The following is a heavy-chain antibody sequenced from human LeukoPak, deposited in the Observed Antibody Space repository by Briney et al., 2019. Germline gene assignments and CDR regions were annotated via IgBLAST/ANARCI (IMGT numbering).Heavy chain of an antibody. V-gene: IGHV3-20*04. D-gene: IGHD5-18*01. CDR3: ARDDVDTAMVNSPYFDY. CDR1: GFTFDDYD. J-gene: IGHJ4*02. Sequence: GGSLRLSCAASGFTFDDYDMSWVRQAPGKGLEWVSGINWNGGSTGYADSVKGRFTISRDNAKNSLYLQMNSLRAEDTALYYCARDDVDTAMVNSPYFDYWGQGTLVTVSS. CDR2: INWNGGST.